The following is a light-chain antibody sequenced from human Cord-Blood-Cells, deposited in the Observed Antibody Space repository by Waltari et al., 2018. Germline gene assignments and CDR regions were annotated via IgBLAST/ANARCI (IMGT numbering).Light chain of an antibody. Sequence: HSFLPNPPSVSAAPRQKVTTSCSGSSSHLGKTTVSWYQQNPVTPPKLLIYENNKRRSGIPGLFSGSKCGTSATLGITGLQTGGEADYYFGTWESSLSAYVFGTGTKGTVL. CDR3: GTWESSLSAYV. V-gene: IGLV1-51*02. J-gene: IGLJ1*01. CDR1: SSHLGKTT. CDR2: ENN.